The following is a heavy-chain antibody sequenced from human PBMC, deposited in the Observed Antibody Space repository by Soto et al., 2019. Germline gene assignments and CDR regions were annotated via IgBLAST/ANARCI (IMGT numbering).Heavy chain of an antibody. V-gene: IGHV3-30-3*01. CDR1: GFTFSSYA. CDR3: ARISRDHVLRYFDWLFSFDY. Sequence: PGGSLRLSCAASGFTFSSYAMHWVRQAPGKGLEWVAVISYDGSNKYYADSVKGRFTISRDNSKNTLYLQMNSLRAEDTAVYYCARISRDHVLRYFDWLFSFDYWGQGTLVTVSS. CDR2: ISYDGSNK. D-gene: IGHD3-9*01. J-gene: IGHJ4*02.